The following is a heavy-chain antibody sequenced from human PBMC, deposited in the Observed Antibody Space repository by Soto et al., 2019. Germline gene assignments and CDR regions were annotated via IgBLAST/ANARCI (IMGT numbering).Heavy chain of an antibody. V-gene: IGHV3-23*01. D-gene: IGHD4-4*01. CDR2: ISGSGSST. Sequence: GSLILSCEASGFTFSAYAMTWVGQAPGKGLEWVSGISGSGSSTYYADSVKGRFTISRDNSKSTLYLQMNSLRAEDTAIYYCAKDTYSRAVYYYYGMDVWGQGTTVTVS. J-gene: IGHJ6*02. CDR3: AKDTYSRAVYYYYGMDV. CDR1: GFTFSAYA.